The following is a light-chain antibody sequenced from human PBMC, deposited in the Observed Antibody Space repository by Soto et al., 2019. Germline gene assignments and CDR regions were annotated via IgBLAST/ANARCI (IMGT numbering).Light chain of an antibody. Sequence: SALTQPASVSGSPGHSITISCTGTSSDVGGYNYVSWYQQHPGKAPKLMIYEVSNRPSGVSNRFSGSKSGNTASLTISGLQAEDEADYYCSSYTSSSTLYYVFGTGTKVTVL. CDR3: SSYTSSSTLYYV. CDR2: EVS. J-gene: IGLJ1*01. V-gene: IGLV2-14*01. CDR1: SSDVGGYNY.